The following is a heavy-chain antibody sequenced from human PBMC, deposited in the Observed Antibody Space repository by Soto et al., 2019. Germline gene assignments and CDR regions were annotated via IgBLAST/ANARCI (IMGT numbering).Heavy chain of an antibody. CDR2: ISYDGSNK. J-gene: IGHJ4*02. CDR1: GFTFSSYG. V-gene: IGHV3-30*18. D-gene: IGHD6-13*01. CDR3: AKDLSSSWFYIDY. Sequence: GGSLRLSCAASGFTFSSYGMHWVRQAPGKGLEWVAVISYDGSNKYYADSVKGRFTISRDNSKNTLYLQMNSLRAEDTAVYYCAKDLSSSWFYIDYWDQGTLVTVSS.